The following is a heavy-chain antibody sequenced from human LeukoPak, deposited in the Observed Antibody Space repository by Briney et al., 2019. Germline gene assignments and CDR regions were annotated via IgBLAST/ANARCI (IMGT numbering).Heavy chain of an antibody. CDR1: GGSISSGGYY. J-gene: IGHJ4*02. CDR2: IYYSGST. Sequence: PSETLSLTCTVSGGSISSGGYYWSWIRQHPGKGLEWIGYIYYSGSTYYNPSLKSRVTISVDTSKNQFSLKLISVTAADTAVYYCARDNDSGAFDYWGQGTLVTVSS. CDR3: ARDNDSGAFDY. V-gene: IGHV4-31*03. D-gene: IGHD3-10*01.